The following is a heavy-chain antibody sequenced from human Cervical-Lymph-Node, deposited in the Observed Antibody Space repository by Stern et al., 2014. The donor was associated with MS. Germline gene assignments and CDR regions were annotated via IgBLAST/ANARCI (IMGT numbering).Heavy chain of an antibody. J-gene: IGHJ4*02. CDR3: ARDSPRVGSGWHRPIDY. D-gene: IGHD6-19*01. CDR1: GYTFTSYG. V-gene: IGHV1-18*04. CDR2: ISAYNGNT. Sequence: VQLVESGAEVKKPGASVKVSCKASGYTFTSYGISWVRQAPGQGLEWMGWISAYNGNTNYAQKLQGRVTMTTDTSTSTAYMELRSLRSDDTAVYYCARDSPRVGSGWHRPIDYWGQGTLVTVSS.